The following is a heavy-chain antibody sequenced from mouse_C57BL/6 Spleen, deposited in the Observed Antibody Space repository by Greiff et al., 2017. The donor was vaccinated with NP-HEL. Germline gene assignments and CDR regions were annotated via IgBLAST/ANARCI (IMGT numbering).Heavy chain of an antibody. CDR3: ARDITTVVARYYFDY. V-gene: IGHV1-55*01. CDR1: GYTFTSYW. J-gene: IGHJ2*01. D-gene: IGHD1-1*01. CDR2: IYPGSGST. Sequence: QVQLKQPGAELVKPGASVKMSCKASGYTFTSYWITWVKQRPGQGLEWIGDIYPGSGSTNYNEKFKSKATLTVDTSSSTAYMQLSSLTSEDSAVYYCARDITTVVARYYFDYWGQGTTLTVSS.